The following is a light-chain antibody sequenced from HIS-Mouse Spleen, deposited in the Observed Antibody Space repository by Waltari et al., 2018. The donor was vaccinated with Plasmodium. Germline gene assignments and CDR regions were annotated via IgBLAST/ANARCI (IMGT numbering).Light chain of an antibody. CDR3: QQYNSYPYT. CDR2: KAS. J-gene: IGKJ2*01. V-gene: IGKV1-5*03. CDR1: QSISSW. Sequence: DIQMTQSPSTLSASVGDRVTITCRASQSISSWLAWYQQKPGKAPKLLIYKASSLESGVPSRVSGSGSGTEFTFTISSLQPDDFATYYCQQYNSYPYTFGQGTKLEIK.